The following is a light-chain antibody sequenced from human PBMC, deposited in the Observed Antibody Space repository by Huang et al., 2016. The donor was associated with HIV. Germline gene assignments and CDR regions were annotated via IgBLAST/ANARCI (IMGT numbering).Light chain of an antibody. V-gene: IGKV1-39*01. J-gene: IGKJ4*01. CDR2: AAS. CDR3: QQSYSTLALT. CDR1: QSISSY. Sequence: DIQMTQSPSSLSASVGDRVTITCRASQSISSYLNWYQQKPGKAPKILIYAASSLHSCVPSRFSGSGSGTDFTLTISSLQPEDFATYYCQQSYSTLALTFGGGTKVEIK.